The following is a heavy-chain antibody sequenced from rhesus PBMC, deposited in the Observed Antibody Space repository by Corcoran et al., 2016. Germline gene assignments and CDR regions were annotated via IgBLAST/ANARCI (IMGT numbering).Heavy chain of an antibody. CDR1: GGSFSSYW. CDR2: IYGSSGST. CDR3: AIPVLWSGYYHVDV. V-gene: IGHV4-160*01. Sequence: QVQLQESGPGLVKPSETLSLTCAVSGGSFSSYWWGWIRQPPGQGLEWIGSIYGSSGSTEYNPSLKSRATISRDTSKNQFSLKLSSVTAADTAVYYCAIPVLWSGYYHVDVWGRGVLVTVSS. D-gene: IGHD3-3*01. J-gene: IGHJ5-2*02.